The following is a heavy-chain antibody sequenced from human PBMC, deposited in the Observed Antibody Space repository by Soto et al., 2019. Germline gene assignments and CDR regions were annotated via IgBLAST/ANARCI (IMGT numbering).Heavy chain of an antibody. CDR2: INQDGSEK. D-gene: IGHD3-22*01. J-gene: IGHJ4*02. CDR1: GFPFSSHW. CDR3: ASRPADRNYDGVFDF. Sequence: GGSLRLSCVGSGFPFSSHWMTWVRQAPGEALEWVANINQDGSEKYYVDSVKGRFTISRDNAKNSVFLQMNSLRAEDTAVYYCASRPADRNYDGVFDFWGPGTLVTVSS. V-gene: IGHV3-7*03.